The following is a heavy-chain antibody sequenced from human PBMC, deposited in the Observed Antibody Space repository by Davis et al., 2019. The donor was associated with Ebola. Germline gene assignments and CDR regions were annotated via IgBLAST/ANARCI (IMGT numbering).Heavy chain of an antibody. Sequence: SETLSLTCAVSGGSISSSNWWSWVRQPPGKGLEWIGEIYHSGSTNYNPSLKSRVTISVDKSKNQFSLKLISVTAADTAVYYCARVRVAGLWYFDLWGRGTLVTVSS. CDR2: IYHSGST. D-gene: IGHD6-19*01. CDR1: GGSISSSNW. J-gene: IGHJ2*01. V-gene: IGHV4-4*02. CDR3: ARVRVAGLWYFDL.